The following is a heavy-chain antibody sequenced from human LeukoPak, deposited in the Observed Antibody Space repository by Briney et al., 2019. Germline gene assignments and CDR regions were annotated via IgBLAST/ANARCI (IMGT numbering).Heavy chain of an antibody. CDR3: VIMSHTVVPTARIYYYMDI. CDR2: FDPENAKT. J-gene: IGHJ6*03. D-gene: IGHD1-1*01. CDR1: GYILTELS. V-gene: IGHV1-24*01. Sequence: GVSVKVSCRVSGYILTELSIHWVRQAPGKGLEWMGSFDPENAKTMSAQTFQGRVIMTEDTSTDTAYMELRSLRSDDTAIYYCVIMSHTVVPTARIYYYMDIWGKGTTVIVSS.